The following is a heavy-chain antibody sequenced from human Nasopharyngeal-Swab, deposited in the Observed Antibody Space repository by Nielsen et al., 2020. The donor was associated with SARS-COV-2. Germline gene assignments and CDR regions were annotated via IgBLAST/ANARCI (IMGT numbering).Heavy chain of an antibody. CDR2: INPSGGST. CDR3: ARATYYDFWSGYYTALGGMDV. D-gene: IGHD3-3*01. CDR1: GYTFTSYY. V-gene: IGHV1-46*01. Sequence: ASVKVSCKASGYTFTSYYMHWVRQAPGQGLEWMGIINPSGGSTSYAQKFQGRVTMTRDTSTSTVYMELSSLRSEDTAVYYCARATYYDFWSGYYTALGGMDVWGQGTTVTVFS. J-gene: IGHJ6*02.